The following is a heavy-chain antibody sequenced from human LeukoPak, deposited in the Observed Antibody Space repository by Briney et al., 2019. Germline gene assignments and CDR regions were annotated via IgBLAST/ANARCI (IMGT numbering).Heavy chain of an antibody. V-gene: IGHV3-21*01. CDR1: GFTFSSYS. Sequence: PGGSLRLSCAASGFTFSSYSMTWVRQAPGKGLEWVSSISSSSSYIYYADSVKGRFTISRDNAKNSLYLQMNSLRAEDTAVYYCARDLSRGSSGAYYYYGMDVWGQGTTVTVSS. CDR2: ISSSSSYI. CDR3: ARDLSRGSSGAYYYYGMDV. D-gene: IGHD5-12*01. J-gene: IGHJ6*02.